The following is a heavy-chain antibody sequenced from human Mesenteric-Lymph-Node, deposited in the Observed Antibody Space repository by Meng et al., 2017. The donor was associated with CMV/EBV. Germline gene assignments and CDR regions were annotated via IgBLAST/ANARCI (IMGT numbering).Heavy chain of an antibody. J-gene: IGHJ4*02. V-gene: IGHV1-2*02. CDR1: YTFTGYC. CDR2: VNPHSAGT. CDR3: ARSCSSSTCRAPSPDY. Sequence: YTFTGYCLPSVRPPPGQGLEWMGWVNPHSAGTKYAQKFQGRVTVTRDTSITTAYMELSRLRPDDTAVYYCARSCSSSTCRAPSPDYWGQGTLVTVSS. D-gene: IGHD2-2*01.